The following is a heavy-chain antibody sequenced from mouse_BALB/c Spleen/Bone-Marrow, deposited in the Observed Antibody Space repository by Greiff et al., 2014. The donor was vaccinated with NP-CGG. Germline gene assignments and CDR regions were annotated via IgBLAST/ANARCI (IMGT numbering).Heavy chain of an antibody. CDR1: GYTFINYW. D-gene: IGHD2-1*01. Sequence: LQQPGSELVRPGASVKLSCKASGYTFINYWIHWVKQRPGQGLEWIGNFYPGSGTTNYDEKFKTKATLTVDTSSSTAYMQLSSLTSEDSAVYYCTKGNYFFDYWGQGTTLTVSS. V-gene: IGHV1S22*01. CDR3: TKGNYFFDY. CDR2: FYPGSGTT. J-gene: IGHJ2*01.